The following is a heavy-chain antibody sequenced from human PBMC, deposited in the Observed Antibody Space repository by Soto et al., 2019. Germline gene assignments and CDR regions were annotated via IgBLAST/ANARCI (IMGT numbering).Heavy chain of an antibody. V-gene: IGHV1-69*13. CDR3: ARDYCTNGVCHNWFDP. CDR1: GGTFSSYA. J-gene: IGHJ5*02. Sequence: SVKVSCKASGGTFSSYAISWVRQAPGQGLEWMGGIIPIFGTANYAQKFQGRVTITADESTSTAYMELSSLRSEDTAVYYCARDYCTNGVCHNWFDPWGQGTLVTVSS. CDR2: IIPIFGTA. D-gene: IGHD2-8*01.